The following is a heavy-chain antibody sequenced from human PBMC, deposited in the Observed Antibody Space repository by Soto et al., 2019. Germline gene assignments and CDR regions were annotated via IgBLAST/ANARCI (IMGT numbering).Heavy chain of an antibody. V-gene: IGHV5-51*01. CDR2: IYPGDSET. Sequence: GESLKISCEGSGYTFSKYWIGWVRQMPGKGLEWMGIIYPGDSETKYSPSFLGQVTISADKSIKTTYLQWSSLKASDTAIYFCASSVLVTSTMNYFDLWGQGTLVTVSS. J-gene: IGHJ4*02. CDR1: GYTFSKYW. CDR3: ASSVLVTSTMNYFDL. D-gene: IGHD2-8*02.